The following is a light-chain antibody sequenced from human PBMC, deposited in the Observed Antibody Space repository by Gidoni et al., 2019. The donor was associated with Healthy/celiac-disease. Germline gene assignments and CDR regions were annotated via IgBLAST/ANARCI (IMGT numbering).Light chain of an antibody. CDR1: QSVSSSY. J-gene: IGKJ2*01. CDR2: GAS. Sequence: EIVLPQSPGTLSLSPGERAPLSCRASQSVSSSYLAWYQQKPGQAPRLLIYGASSRATGIPDRVSGSGSGTDFTLTISRLEPEDFAVYYCQQYGSSPDTFGQGTKLEIK. V-gene: IGKV3-20*01. CDR3: QQYGSSPDT.